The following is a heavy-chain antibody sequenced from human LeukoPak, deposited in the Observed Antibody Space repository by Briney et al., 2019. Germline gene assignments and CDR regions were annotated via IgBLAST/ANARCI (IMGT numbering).Heavy chain of an antibody. D-gene: IGHD2-15*01. Sequence: ASVKVSCKASGYTFSSYGISWVRQAPGQGLEWMGWISAYNGNTNYAQKLQGRVTMTTDTSTSTAYMELRSLRSDDTAVYYCARDGRLEYCSGGSCYYDIWDYWGQGTLVTVSS. V-gene: IGHV1-18*01. CDR1: GYTFSSYG. J-gene: IGHJ4*02. CDR2: ISAYNGNT. CDR3: ARDGRLEYCSGGSCYYDIWDY.